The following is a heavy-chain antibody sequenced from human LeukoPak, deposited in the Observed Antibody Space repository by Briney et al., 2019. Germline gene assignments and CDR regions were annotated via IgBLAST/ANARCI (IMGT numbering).Heavy chain of an antibody. J-gene: IGHJ4*02. CDR3: AKPRDSGGSWGYDY. CDR1: GFTFSSYA. Sequence: KAGGSLRLSCAASGFTFSSYAMSWVRQAPGKGLEGVSGISGSGGSTDYADSVKGRFTISRDNSKNTLHLQMNSLRAEDSAVYYCAKPRDSGGSWGYDYWGQGTLVTVSS. V-gene: IGHV3-23*01. D-gene: IGHD2-15*01. CDR2: ISGSGGST.